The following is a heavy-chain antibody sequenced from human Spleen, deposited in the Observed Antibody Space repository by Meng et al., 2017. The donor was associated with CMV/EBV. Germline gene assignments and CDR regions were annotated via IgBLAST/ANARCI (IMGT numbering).Heavy chain of an antibody. CDR2: MSFDGSIQ. Sequence: GGSLRLSCAAPGFIFKDSPMHWVRRAPGRGLEWVAFMSFDGSIQYYADSVKGRFTISRDLSKSTLYLQMDSLRAEDTAVYYCTKVGTSTQTDFYYYAMDVWGQGTTVTVSS. V-gene: IGHV3-30*04. CDR3: TKVGTSTQTDFYYYAMDV. J-gene: IGHJ6*02. CDR1: GFIFKDSP. D-gene: IGHD2-2*01.